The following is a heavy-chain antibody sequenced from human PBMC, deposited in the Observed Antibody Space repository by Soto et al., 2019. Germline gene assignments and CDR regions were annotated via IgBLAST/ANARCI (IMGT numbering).Heavy chain of an antibody. Sequence: QITLNESGPTQVKPRQTLTLTCTFSGFSLTTSGVGVGWIRQSPGKAPEWLALIYWDDDKRYSPSLKSRLTIAKDTSKNQVVRTMADLDPPDTATYYCAHRVLRTVFGLVTTTAIYFDFWGQGTPVAVSS. CDR2: IYWDDDK. D-gene: IGHD3-3*01. CDR3: AHRVLRTVFGLVTTTAIYFDF. CDR1: GFSLTTSGVG. V-gene: IGHV2-5*02. J-gene: IGHJ4*02.